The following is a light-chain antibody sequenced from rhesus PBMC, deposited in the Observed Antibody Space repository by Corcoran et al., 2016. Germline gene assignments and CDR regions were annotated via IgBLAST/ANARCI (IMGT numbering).Light chain of an antibody. CDR2: GAS. J-gene: IGKJ1*01. CDR1: QSVSNY. CDR3: HQHNSGWT. Sequence: QVILTQSPATLSLSPGERATLSCRASQSVSNYLAWYQQKPGQAPRLLIYGASRRATGIPDRFSGSGSGTDFTLTIIGLEPEDVGVCHCHQHNSGWTFGQGTKVEIK. V-gene: IGKV3-10*01.